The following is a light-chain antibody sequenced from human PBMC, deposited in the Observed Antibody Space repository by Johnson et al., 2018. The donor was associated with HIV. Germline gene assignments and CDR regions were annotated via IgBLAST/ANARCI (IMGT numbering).Light chain of an antibody. CDR1: NSNIGNNY. J-gene: IGLJ1*01. CDR2: EST. V-gene: IGLV1-51*02. Sequence: QSVLTQPPSVCAAPGQKVTISCSGSNSNIGNNYVSWYQQLPGTAPKLLIYESTNRPSGIPDRFSGSKSGTSATLGISGLQTGDEADYYCGTWDSRLNVYLFGTGTKVTVL. CDR3: GTWDSRLNVYL.